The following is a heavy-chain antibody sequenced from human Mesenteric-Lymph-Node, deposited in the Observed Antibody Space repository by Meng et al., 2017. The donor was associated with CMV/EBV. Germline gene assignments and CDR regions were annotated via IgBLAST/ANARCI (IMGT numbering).Heavy chain of an antibody. CDR3: ARLAAGDTAYFDS. D-gene: IGHD6-13*01. V-gene: IGHV5-51*01. CDR2: IYAGDSDT. J-gene: IGHJ4*02. Sequence: GGSLRLSCKASGYSFTSCWIGWVRQMPGKGLEWMGIIYAGDSDTRYSPSFRGQVIFSVDKSISTAYLQWSSLKASDTAMYYCARLAAGDTAYFDSWGQGTLVTVSS. CDR1: GYSFTSCW.